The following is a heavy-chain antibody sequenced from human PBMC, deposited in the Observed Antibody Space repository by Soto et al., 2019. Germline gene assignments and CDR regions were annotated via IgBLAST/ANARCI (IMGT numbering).Heavy chain of an antibody. V-gene: IGHV3-33*08. Sequence: GGSLRLSCAASGFTFSSYAMHWVRQAPGKGLEWVAIIWYDGSNKYYADSVKGRFTISRDNSKNTLYLQMNSLRAEDTAVYYCARVQYYDFWSGYPGGLYGMDVWGQGTTVTVSS. CDR2: IWYDGSNK. J-gene: IGHJ6*02. CDR3: ARVQYYDFWSGYPGGLYGMDV. D-gene: IGHD3-3*01. CDR1: GFTFSSYA.